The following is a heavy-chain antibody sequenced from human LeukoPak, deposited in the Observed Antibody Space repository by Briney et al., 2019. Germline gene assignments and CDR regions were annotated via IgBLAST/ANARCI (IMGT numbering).Heavy chain of an antibody. CDR1: GFTFSSYA. CDR3: ARDLKSGARFDY. CDR2: IKQDGSEK. Sequence: GGSLRLSCAASGFTFSSYAMSWARQAPGKGLEWVANIKQDGSEKYYVDSVKSRFTISRDNAKNSLYLQMNSLRAEDTAVYYCARDLKSGARFDYWGQGTLVTVSS. V-gene: IGHV3-7*01. J-gene: IGHJ4*02. D-gene: IGHD3-3*01.